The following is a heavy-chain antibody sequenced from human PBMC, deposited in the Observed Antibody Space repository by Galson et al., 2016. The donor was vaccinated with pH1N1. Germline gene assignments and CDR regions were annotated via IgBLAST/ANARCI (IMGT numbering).Heavy chain of an antibody. CDR2: VNPGGSTI. J-gene: IGHJ3*02. CDR1: GYRFTSYW. D-gene: IGHD4-17*01. CDR3: ARQDDFGDYRGDALDI. Sequence: QSGAEVKKPGESLKISCKASGYRFTSYWIARVRQEPGKGLEWVGVVNPGGSTIRYSPPFQGQVTISSDKSINSAYLQWSSLKASDTATYYCARQDDFGDYRGDALDIWGQGTRVIVSS. V-gene: IGHV5-51*01.